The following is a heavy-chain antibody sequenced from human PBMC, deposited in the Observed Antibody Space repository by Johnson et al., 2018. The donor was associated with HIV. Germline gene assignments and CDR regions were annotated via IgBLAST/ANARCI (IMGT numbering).Heavy chain of an antibody. Sequence: VQLVESGGGVVRPGGSLRLSCAASGFTFDDYCMSWVRQAPGKGLEWVSAIRGNGGSTGYADSVKGRVNISRDNDKNSLYLQMHSLRAEDTALYYCVRDKPILYYYDTIGYYLDAFDIWGKGTMVTVSS. CDR2: IRGNGGST. CDR1: GFTFDDYC. CDR3: VRDKPILYYYDTIGYYLDAFDI. D-gene: IGHD3-22*01. J-gene: IGHJ3*02. V-gene: IGHV3-20*04.